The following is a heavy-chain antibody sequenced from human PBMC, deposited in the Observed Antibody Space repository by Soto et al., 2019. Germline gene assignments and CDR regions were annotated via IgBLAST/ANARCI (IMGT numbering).Heavy chain of an antibody. V-gene: IGHV4-31*03. CDR2: ISYSGKT. CDR3: ARSLDSSGHLFAY. CDR1: GGSFSSGAFY. J-gene: IGHJ4*02. Sequence: QVQLQESGPGLVKPSQTLSLTCTVSGGSFSSGAFYWSWIRQHPGKGLEWIGYISYSGKTYYNPSLESRVTISVGTSKSQFSLKLTSVTAADTAVYFCARSLDSSGHLFAYWGQGTLVTVSS. D-gene: IGHD3-22*01.